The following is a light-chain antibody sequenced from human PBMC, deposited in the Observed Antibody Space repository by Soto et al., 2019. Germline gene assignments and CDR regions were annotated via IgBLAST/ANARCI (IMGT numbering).Light chain of an antibody. CDR2: GNS. J-gene: IGLJ1*01. V-gene: IGLV1-40*01. Sequence: QSVLTQPTSVSGAPGQRVTISCTGSSSNIGAGYDVHWYQHLPGTAPKLLIYGNSNRPSGVPDRFSGSKSGTSASLAITGLQAEDEADYYCQSYDSSLSGSYVFGTGTKLTVL. CDR3: QSYDSSLSGSYV. CDR1: SSNIGAGYD.